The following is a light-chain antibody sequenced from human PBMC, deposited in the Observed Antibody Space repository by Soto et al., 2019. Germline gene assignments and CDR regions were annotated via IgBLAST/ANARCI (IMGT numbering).Light chain of an antibody. CDR2: EVS. Sequence: QSALTQPASVSGYPEQSITISCTGTSSDIGGYNFVSWYQQHPGKAPKLMISEVSNRPSGVSNRFSGSKSGNTASLTISGLQPEDESDYYCSSYTTSSSLLLFGGGTKLTVL. CDR1: SSDIGGYNF. CDR3: SSYTTSSSLLL. V-gene: IGLV2-14*01. J-gene: IGLJ2*01.